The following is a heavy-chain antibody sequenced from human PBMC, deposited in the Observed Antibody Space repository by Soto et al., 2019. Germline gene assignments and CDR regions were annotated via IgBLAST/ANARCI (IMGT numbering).Heavy chain of an antibody. CDR2: ISGSGDST. Sequence: GGSLRLSCAASGFTFSSYAMTWVRQAPGKGLEWVSTISGSGDSTYYADSVQGRFTISRDNSKNTLYLQMNSLRAEDTAVYYCAKGYCSDTTCSRGYYYGMDVWGQGTTVTAP. J-gene: IGHJ6*02. D-gene: IGHD2-2*01. CDR1: GFTFSSYA. CDR3: AKGYCSDTTCSRGYYYGMDV. V-gene: IGHV3-23*01.